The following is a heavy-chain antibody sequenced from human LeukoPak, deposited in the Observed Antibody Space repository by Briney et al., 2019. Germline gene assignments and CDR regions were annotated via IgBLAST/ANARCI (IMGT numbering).Heavy chain of an antibody. D-gene: IGHD3-22*01. CDR1: GYTFTGYG. Sequence: GASVKVSCKASGYTFTGYGISWVRQAPGQGLEWMGWISAYNGNTNYAQKLQGRVTMTTDTSTSTAYMELRSLRSDDTAVYYCARSRQYDSSGYYYSPYFDYWGQGTLVTVSS. J-gene: IGHJ4*02. CDR3: ARSRQYDSSGYYYSPYFDY. V-gene: IGHV1-18*01. CDR2: ISAYNGNT.